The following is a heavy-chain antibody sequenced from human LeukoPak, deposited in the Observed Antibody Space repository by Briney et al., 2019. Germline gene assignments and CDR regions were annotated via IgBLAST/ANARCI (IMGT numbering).Heavy chain of an antibody. CDR1: GFTFSSYG. CDR2: ISYDGSNK. V-gene: IGHV3-30*03. J-gene: IGHJ5*02. D-gene: IGHD2-2*01. CDR3: ARLTVPAATESEFDP. Sequence: GGSLRLSCAASGFTFSSYGMHWVRQAPGKGLEWVAVISYDGSNKYYADSVKGRFTISRDNSKSTLYLQMNSLRAEDTAVYYCARLTVPAATESEFDPWGQGTLVTVSS.